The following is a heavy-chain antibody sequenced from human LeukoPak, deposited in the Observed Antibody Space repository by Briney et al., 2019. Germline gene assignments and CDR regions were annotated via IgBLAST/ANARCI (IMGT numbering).Heavy chain of an antibody. CDR2: VSGGGGST. CDR3: ARNSPTYYDYVWGSLLGGYYFDY. V-gene: IGHV3-23*01. D-gene: IGHD3-16*01. Sequence: PGGSLRLSCAASEFTFGSYAMNWVRQAPGKGLEWVSGVSGGGGSTYYADAVKGRFTISRDNSKNTVNLQMNSLTVEDTAIYYCARNSPTYYDYVWGSLLGGYYFDYWGQGTLVTVSS. J-gene: IGHJ4*02. CDR1: EFTFGSYA.